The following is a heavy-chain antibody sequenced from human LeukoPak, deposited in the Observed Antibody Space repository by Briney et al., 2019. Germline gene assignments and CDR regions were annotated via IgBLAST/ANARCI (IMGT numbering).Heavy chain of an antibody. CDR2: VIPMFGTP. D-gene: IGHD5-24*01. CDR3: ARAGGVYNRGYYFDY. CDR1: GGTFSNYA. Sequence: GASVKVSCKASGGTFSNYAISWVRQAPGQGLEWMGGVIPMFGTPNYSQEFQGRVTISADEFTNTAYMELSNLRSDDTAIYYCARAGGVYNRGYYFDYRGQGTLVTVSS. V-gene: IGHV1-69*13. J-gene: IGHJ4*02.